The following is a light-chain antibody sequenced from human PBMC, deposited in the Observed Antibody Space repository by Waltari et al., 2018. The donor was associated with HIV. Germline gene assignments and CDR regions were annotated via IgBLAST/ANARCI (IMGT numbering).Light chain of an antibody. J-gene: IGLJ2*01. CDR2: DVS. CDR3: SSYTTSSTF. Sequence: SALTQPAPVSGSPGQSITISCTGTTSHLGSYNRSSWYQQHPGKAPKLMIYDVSNRPSGVSDRFSGSKSGNTASLTISGLQAEDEAHYYCSSYTTSSTFFGGGTKLTVL. V-gene: IGLV2-14*01. CDR1: TSHLGSYNR.